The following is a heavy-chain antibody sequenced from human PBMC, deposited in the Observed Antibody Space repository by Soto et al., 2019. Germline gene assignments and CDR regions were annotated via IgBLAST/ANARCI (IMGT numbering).Heavy chain of an antibody. V-gene: IGHV1-46*03. CDR2: INPSGGST. CDR1: GYTFTSYY. D-gene: IGHD3-16*02. J-gene: IGHJ4*02. Sequence: GASVKVSCKASGYTFTSYYMHWVRQAPGQGPEWMGIINPSGGSTSYAQKFQGRVTMTRDTSTSTVYMELSSLRSEDTAVYYCARDAQDDYVWGSYRSYYFDYWGQGTLVTVSS. CDR3: ARDAQDDYVWGSYRSYYFDY.